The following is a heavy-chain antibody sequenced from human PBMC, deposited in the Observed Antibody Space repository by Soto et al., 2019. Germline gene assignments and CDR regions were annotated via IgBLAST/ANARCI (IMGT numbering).Heavy chain of an antibody. V-gene: IGHV3-33*01. CDR2: MWYDGSNK. CDR3: ARWGIAAGDY. J-gene: IGHJ4*02. CDR1: GFTFSSYG. D-gene: IGHD6-13*01. Sequence: QVQLVESGGGVVQPGRSLRLSCAASGFTFSSYGMHWVRQAPGKGLEWVAVMWYDGSNKYYADSVKGRFTISRDNSKNTLYLQMNGLRAEDTAVYYCARWGIAAGDYWGQGTLVTVSS.